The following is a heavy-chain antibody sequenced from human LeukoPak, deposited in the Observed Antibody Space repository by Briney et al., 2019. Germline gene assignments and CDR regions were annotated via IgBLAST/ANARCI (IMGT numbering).Heavy chain of an antibody. V-gene: IGHV1-18*01. CDR3: ARDFLRSVSVTFVDVFDI. D-gene: IGHD4-17*01. CDR2: ISTYDDGS. Sequence: WMGWISTYDDGSSNAQKFQGRVALTKDTSTNTAYMELTSLTSDDTAIYYCARDFLRSVSVTFVDVFDIWGQGTMVTVSS. J-gene: IGHJ3*02.